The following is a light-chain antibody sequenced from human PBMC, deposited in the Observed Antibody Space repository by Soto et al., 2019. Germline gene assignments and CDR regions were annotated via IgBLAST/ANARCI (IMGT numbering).Light chain of an antibody. J-gene: IGKJ3*01. CDR2: GAS. V-gene: IGKV3-15*01. CDR1: QSVSSN. CDR3: QQYGSSPQT. Sequence: EIVMTQSPATLSVSPGERATLSCRASQSVSSNVAWYQQKPGQAPRLLIYGASTRATGIPARFSGSGSGTEFTLTISSLQSEDFAVYYCQQYGSSPQTFGPGTKVDIK.